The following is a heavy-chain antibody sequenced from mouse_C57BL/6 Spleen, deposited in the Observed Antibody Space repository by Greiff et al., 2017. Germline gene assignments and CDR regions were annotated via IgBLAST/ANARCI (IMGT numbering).Heavy chain of an antibody. CDR3: ARSPYYYYAMDY. Sequence: QVQLQQPGAELVRPGSSVKLSCKASGYTFTSYWMHWVKQRPIQGLEWIGNIDPYDSETHYNQKFKDKATLTVDKSSSTAYMQLSSLTSEDSAVYYWARSPYYYYAMDYWGQGTSVTVSS. J-gene: IGHJ4*01. CDR2: IDPYDSET. CDR1: GYTFTSYW. V-gene: IGHV1-52*01.